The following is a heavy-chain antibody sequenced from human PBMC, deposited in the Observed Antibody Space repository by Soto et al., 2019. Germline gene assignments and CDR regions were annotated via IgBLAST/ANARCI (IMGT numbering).Heavy chain of an antibody. J-gene: IGHJ4*02. CDR1: GYGFTTYG. CDR3: ARGRYGDY. D-gene: IGHD1-1*01. Sequence: HLVQSGAEVKKPGASVKVSCKGSGYGFTTYGITWVRQAPGQGLEWMAWISAHNGNTNYAQKLQGRDNATRDTSTSTSYVEPRSLRSDDTGVYYCARGRYGDYWGQGALVTVSS. CDR2: ISAHNGNT. V-gene: IGHV1-18*01.